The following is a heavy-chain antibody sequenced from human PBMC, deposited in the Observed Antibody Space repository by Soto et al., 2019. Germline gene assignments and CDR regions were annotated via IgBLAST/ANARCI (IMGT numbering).Heavy chain of an antibody. CDR2: ISGGGDRT. CDR3: ARKVLGSTSRPDWWYFEL. V-gene: IGHV3-23*01. D-gene: IGHD2-2*01. J-gene: IGHJ2*01. CDR1: GLTFINYA. Sequence: EVQLLESGGGLVQPGGSLRLSCVGSGLTFINYAMNWVRQTPGKGLEWVSGISGGGDRTFDADSVKGRFTISRDNSKNTVNLQMNSLRADGTAVYYCARKVLGSTSRPDWWYFELWGRGTLVTVSS.